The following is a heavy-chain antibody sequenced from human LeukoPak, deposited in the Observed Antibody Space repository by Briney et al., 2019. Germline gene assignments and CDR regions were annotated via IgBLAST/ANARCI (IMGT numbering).Heavy chain of an antibody. D-gene: IGHD4-17*01. J-gene: IGHJ5*02. Sequence: PSETLSLTCTVSGGSVSSGSYYWSWIRQPPGKGLEWIGYTYYSGSTNYNPSLKSRVTISVDTSKNQFSLKLSSVTAADTAVYYCARNGKAHDWFDPWGQGTLVTVSS. CDR1: GGSVSSGSYY. CDR2: TYYSGST. CDR3: ARNGKAHDWFDP. V-gene: IGHV4-61*01.